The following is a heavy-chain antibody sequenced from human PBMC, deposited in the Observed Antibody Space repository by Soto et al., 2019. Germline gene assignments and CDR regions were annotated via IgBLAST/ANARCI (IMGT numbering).Heavy chain of an antibody. CDR3: AREGNRYSYGFDS. Sequence: NPSETLSLTCTVSGGAVSSGSYYWSWIRQSPGKGLEWIGYFYYTGSTNYNPSLKSRVTISADPSKNQFSLKLRTVTAADTAVYYCAREGNRYSYGFDSWGRGILVTVSS. CDR2: FYYTGST. D-gene: IGHD5-18*01. CDR1: GGAVSSGSYY. J-gene: IGHJ4*02. V-gene: IGHV4-61*01.